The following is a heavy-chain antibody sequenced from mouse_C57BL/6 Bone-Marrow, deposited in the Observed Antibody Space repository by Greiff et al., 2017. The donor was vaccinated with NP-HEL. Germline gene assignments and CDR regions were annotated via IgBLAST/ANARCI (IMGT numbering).Heavy chain of an antibody. CDR2: INPSTGGT. Sequence: EVQLQESGPELVKPGASVKISCKASGYSFTGYYMNWVKQSPEKSLEWIGEINPSTGGTTYNQKFKAKATLTVDKSSSTAYMQLKSLTSEDSAVYYCARTRAYDYDDVPAWFAYWGQGTLVTVSA. J-gene: IGHJ3*01. CDR3: ARTRAYDYDDVPAWFAY. CDR1: GYSFTGYY. V-gene: IGHV1-42*01. D-gene: IGHD2-4*01.